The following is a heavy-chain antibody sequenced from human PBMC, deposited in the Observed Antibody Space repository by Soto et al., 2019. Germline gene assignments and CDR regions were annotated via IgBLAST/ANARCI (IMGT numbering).Heavy chain of an antibody. V-gene: IGHV4-4*02. CDR3: ARSEQQLVFFSGPPPCFDP. D-gene: IGHD6-13*01. Sequence: SETLSLTCRVSGDSISSTFWWTWVRQPPRKGLEWIGEVYHTGSTNYNPSLKSRVTISVDTSKNQFSLKLSSVTAADTAVYYCARSEQQLVFFSGPPPCFDPGGKEPLATVP. CDR2: VYHTGST. J-gene: IGHJ5*02. CDR1: GDSISSTFW.